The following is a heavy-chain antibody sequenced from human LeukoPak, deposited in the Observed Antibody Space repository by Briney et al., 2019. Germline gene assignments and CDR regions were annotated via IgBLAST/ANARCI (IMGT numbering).Heavy chain of an antibody. Sequence: GGPLRLSCAASGFTFSSYEMNWVRQAPGKGLEWVSYISSSGSTIYYADSVKGRFTISRDNAKNSLYLQMNSLRAEDTAVYYCARGSLRSGGPFDYWGQGTLVTVSS. V-gene: IGHV3-48*03. J-gene: IGHJ4*02. CDR2: ISSSGSTI. CDR1: GFTFSSYE. CDR3: ARGSLRSGGPFDY. D-gene: IGHD2-15*01.